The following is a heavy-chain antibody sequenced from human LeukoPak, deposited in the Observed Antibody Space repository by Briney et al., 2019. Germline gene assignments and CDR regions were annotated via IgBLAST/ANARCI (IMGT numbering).Heavy chain of an antibody. V-gene: IGHV3-21*01. CDR2: ISSSSSYI. CDR1: GFTFSSYS. J-gene: IGHJ3*02. CDR3: ARDLPYYYEKNAFDI. Sequence: PGGSLRLSCAASGFTFSSYSMNWVRQAPGKGLEWVSSISSSSSYIYYADSVKGRFTISGDNAKNSLYLQMNSLRAEDTAVYYCARDLPYYYEKNAFDIWGQGTMVTVSS. D-gene: IGHD3-22*01.